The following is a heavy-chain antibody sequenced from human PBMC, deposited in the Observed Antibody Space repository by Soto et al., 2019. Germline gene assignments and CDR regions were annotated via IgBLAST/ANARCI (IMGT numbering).Heavy chain of an antibody. V-gene: IGHV4-59*02. CDR3: TKHAIIARLQYGMDV. J-gene: IGHJ6*02. CDR1: GGSVSGYY. D-gene: IGHD1-26*01. Sequence: RSLTCTVSGGSVSGYYWSWIRQSPGRGLEWLGYIFYRGTTLYSPSVQSRLSITVDTSKNQFSLKMRSVTAADTAIYYCTKHAIIARLQYGMDVWGRGTTVTVSS. CDR2: IFYRGTT.